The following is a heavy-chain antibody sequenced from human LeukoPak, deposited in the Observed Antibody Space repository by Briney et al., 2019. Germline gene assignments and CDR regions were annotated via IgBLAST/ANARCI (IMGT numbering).Heavy chain of an antibody. D-gene: IGHD5-24*01. V-gene: IGHV4-59*01. Sequence: SETLSLTCTVSGGSISSYYWSWIWQPPGKGLEWIGYIYYSGSTNYNPSLKSRVTISVDTSKNQFSLKLSSVTAADTAVYYCARDNSVRDEAWWFNPWGQGTLVTVSS. J-gene: IGHJ5*02. CDR2: IYYSGST. CDR1: GGSISSYY. CDR3: ARDNSVRDEAWWFNP.